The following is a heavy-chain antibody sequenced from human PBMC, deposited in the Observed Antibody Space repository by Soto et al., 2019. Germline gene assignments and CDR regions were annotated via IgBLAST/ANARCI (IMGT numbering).Heavy chain of an antibody. CDR3: ASTHGDYGDAFDI. V-gene: IGHV1-18*01. J-gene: IGHJ3*02. CDR2: ISAYNGNT. Sequence: ASVKGSCKASGYTLTSYGISWVRQAPGQGLEWMGWISAYNGNTNYAQKLQGRVTMTTDTSTSTAYMELRSLRSDDTAVYYCASTHGDYGDAFDIWGQGTMVTVSS. D-gene: IGHD4-17*01. CDR1: GYTLTSYG.